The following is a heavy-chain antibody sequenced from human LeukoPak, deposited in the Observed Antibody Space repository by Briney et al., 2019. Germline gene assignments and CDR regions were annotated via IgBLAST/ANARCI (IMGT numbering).Heavy chain of an antibody. D-gene: IGHD2-21*02. CDR2: ISSSSTYI. CDR1: GFSFSNYN. J-gene: IGHJ4*02. Sequence: PGGSLRLSCAASGFSFSNYNMNWVRQAPGKGLEGVSVISSSSTYIYYADSLKGRFTISRDNAKNSLYLQMNSLRAEDTAVYYCAKDGDWDTVFDYWGQGTLVTVSS. CDR3: AKDGDWDTVFDY. V-gene: IGHV3-21*06.